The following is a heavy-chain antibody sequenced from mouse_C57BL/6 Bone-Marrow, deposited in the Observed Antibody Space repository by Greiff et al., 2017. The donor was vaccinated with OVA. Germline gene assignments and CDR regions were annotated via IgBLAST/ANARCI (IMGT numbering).Heavy chain of an antibody. Sequence: QVQLQQSGAELARPGASVKMSCKASGYTFTSYTMHWVKQRPGQGLEWIGYINPSSGYTKYNQKFKDKATLTADKSSSTAYMQLSSLTSEDSAVYYCARSHRVLAMDYWGQGTSVTVSS. D-gene: IGHD5-1*01. CDR1: GYTFTSYT. V-gene: IGHV1-4*01. CDR2: INPSSGYT. J-gene: IGHJ4*01. CDR3: ARSHRVLAMDY.